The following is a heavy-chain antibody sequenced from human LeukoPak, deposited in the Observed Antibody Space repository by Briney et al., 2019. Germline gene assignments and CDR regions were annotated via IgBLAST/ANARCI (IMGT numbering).Heavy chain of an antibody. CDR2: IGPGGDLI. J-gene: IGHJ3*02. V-gene: IGHV3-7*05. Sequence: PGRTLRLSCAASGFTLTSSWMSWVRQAPGKGRYWVADIGPGGDLIYYVDSVKGRFTISRDNAKKSLYLQMTSLTAEDTAVYYCARDPAFGALDIWGQGTVVTVSS. CDR3: ARDPAFGALDI. D-gene: IGHD3-16*01. CDR1: GFTLTSSW.